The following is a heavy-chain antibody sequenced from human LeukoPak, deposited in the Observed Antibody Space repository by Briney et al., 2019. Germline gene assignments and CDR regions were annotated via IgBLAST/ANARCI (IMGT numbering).Heavy chain of an antibody. CDR1: GYTFTGYY. CDR2: INPNSGGT. Sequence: GASVKVTCKASGYTFTGYYMHWVRQAPGQGLEWMGWINPNSGGTNYAQKFQGRVTMTRDTSISTAYMELSRLRSDDTAVYYCARDRTDSSGYYSWAIFDYWGQGTLVTVSS. D-gene: IGHD3-22*01. J-gene: IGHJ4*02. V-gene: IGHV1-2*02. CDR3: ARDRTDSSGYYSWAIFDY.